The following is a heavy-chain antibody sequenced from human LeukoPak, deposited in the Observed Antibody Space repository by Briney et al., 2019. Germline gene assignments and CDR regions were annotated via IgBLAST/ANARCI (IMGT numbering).Heavy chain of an antibody. CDR2: IYHSGST. CDR1: GGSISSCGYS. J-gene: IGHJ4*02. Sequence: SETLSLTCAVSGGSISSCGYSWGWIRQPPGKGLEWVGYIYHSGSTYYNPSLRSRVTISVDRSKNQFSLKLSSVTAADTAVYYCASSYSSSSFDYWGQGTLVTVSS. D-gene: IGHD6-6*01. V-gene: IGHV4-30-2*01. CDR3: ASSYSSSSFDY.